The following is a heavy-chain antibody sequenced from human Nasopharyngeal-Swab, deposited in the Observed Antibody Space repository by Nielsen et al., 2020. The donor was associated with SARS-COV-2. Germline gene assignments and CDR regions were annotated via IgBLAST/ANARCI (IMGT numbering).Heavy chain of an antibody. CDR2: IYYSGST. D-gene: IGHD2-15*01. CDR1: GGSISSGDYY. V-gene: IGHV4-61*08. J-gene: IGHJ6*03. Sequence: SETLSLTCTVSGGSISSGDYYWSWIRQPPGKGLEWIGYIYYSGSTNYNPSLKSRVTISVDTSKNQLSLKLSSVTAADTAVYYCARDSTPVYYYYMDVWGKGTTVTVSS. CDR3: ARDSTPVYYYYMDV.